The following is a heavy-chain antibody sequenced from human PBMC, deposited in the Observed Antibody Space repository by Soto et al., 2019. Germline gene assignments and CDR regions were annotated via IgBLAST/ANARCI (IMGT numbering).Heavy chain of an antibody. CDR2: ISYDGSNK. CDR1: GFTFSSYG. J-gene: IGHJ4*02. V-gene: IGHV3-30*18. D-gene: IGHD6-13*01. Sequence: GGSLRLSCAASGFTFSSYGMHWVRQAPGKGLEWVAVISYDGSNKYYADSVKGRFTISRDNSKNTLYLQMNSLRAEDTAVYYCAKDRGSSGFDCWGQGTLVTVSS. CDR3: AKDRGSSGFDC.